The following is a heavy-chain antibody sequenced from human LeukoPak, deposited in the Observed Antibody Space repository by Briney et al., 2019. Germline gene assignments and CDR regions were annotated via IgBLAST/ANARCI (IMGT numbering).Heavy chain of an antibody. D-gene: IGHD7-27*01. CDR2: IGSSPSYT. CDR3: ARGPQSLGWYFDL. J-gene: IGHJ2*01. Sequence: GGSLRLSCVASGFTLSDYYMSWIRQTPGKGLEWVSYIGSSPSYTSYADSVKGRFTISRDNAKNSLYLQMNSLRAEDTAVYYCARGPQSLGWYFDLWGRGTLVTVSS. V-gene: IGHV3-11*05. CDR1: GFTLSDYY.